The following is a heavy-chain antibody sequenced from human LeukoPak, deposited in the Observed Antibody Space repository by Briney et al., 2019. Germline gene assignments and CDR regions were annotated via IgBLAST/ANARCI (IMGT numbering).Heavy chain of an antibody. Sequence: GGSLRLSCAASGFTFSSYSMNWVRQAPGKGLEWVSSISSSSSYIYYADSVKGRFTISRDNAKNSLYLQMNSLRAEDTALYYCARGYVYYYYYYMDVWGKGTTVTVSS. J-gene: IGHJ6*03. CDR3: ARGYVYYYYYYMDV. V-gene: IGHV3-21*04. D-gene: IGHD3-16*01. CDR1: GFTFSSYS. CDR2: ISSSSSYI.